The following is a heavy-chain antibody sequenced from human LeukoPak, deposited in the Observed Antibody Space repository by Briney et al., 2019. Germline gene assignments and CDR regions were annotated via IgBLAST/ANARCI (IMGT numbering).Heavy chain of an antibody. V-gene: IGHV3-7*05. D-gene: IGHD4-17*01. CDR1: GFTFSDYY. CDR3: ARDGPEYGDDLDY. Sequence: PGGSVRLSCAASGFTFSDYYMSWIRQAPGKGLEWVANIKGDGSEKYYVDSVKGRFTISRDNAKNSLYLQMNSLRAEDTAVYYCARDGPEYGDDLDYRGQGTLVTVSS. CDR2: IKGDGSEK. J-gene: IGHJ4*02.